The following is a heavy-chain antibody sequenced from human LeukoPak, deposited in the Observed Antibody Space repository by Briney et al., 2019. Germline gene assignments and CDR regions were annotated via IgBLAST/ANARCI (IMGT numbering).Heavy chain of an antibody. Sequence: PDTLSLTRTVSGVSTCSVDWSWSRQPPGNELGAFGCIYTSGTTGYTPSLKSRVTISVDTSKNQFSLKLSSVTAADTAVYYCARHNLVEVIAARPRIYYYYYMDVWGKGTTVTVSS. J-gene: IGHJ6*03. D-gene: IGHD6-6*01. CDR3: ARHNLVEVIAARPRIYYYYYMDV. V-gene: IGHV4-4*09. CDR2: IYTSGTT. CDR1: GVSTCSVD.